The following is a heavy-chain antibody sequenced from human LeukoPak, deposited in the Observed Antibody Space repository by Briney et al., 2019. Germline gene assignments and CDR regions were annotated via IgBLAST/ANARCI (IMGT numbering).Heavy chain of an antibody. J-gene: IGHJ6*02. D-gene: IGHD2-15*01. CDR2: IKQDGSEK. CDR3: ARDCSGGTCYSQYYYGMDV. V-gene: IGHV3-7*03. Sequence: PGGSLRLSCAASGYRFSPYWMSWVRQAPGKGLEWVANIKQDGSEKYYVDSVKGRFTISRDNAKNSLYLQMNSLRAEDTAVYYCARDCSGGTCYSQYYYGMDVWGQGTTVTVSS. CDR1: GYRFSPYW.